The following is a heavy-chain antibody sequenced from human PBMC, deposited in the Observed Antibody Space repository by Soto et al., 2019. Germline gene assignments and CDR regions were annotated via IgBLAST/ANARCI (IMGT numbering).Heavy chain of an antibody. CDR3: ARRLSSSASFDY. CDR2: IYWDDDK. D-gene: IGHD6-6*01. V-gene: IGHV2-5*02. Sequence: QITLRESGPALVKPTQTLTLTCTFSGFSLSTSGVAVGWIRQPPGKALEWLSLIYWDDDKRYSPSLKSRVTITKDTSKNQVVLIMTNMDPVDTATYYCARRLSSSASFDYWGQGTLVTVSS. J-gene: IGHJ4*02. CDR1: GFSLSTSGVA.